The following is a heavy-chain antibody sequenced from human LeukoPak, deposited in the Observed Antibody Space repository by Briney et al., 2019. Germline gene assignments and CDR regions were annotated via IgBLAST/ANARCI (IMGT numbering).Heavy chain of an antibody. CDR2: ISHNGDGA. Sequence: GGSLRLSCAASAFTFSNYGMSWVRQAPGKGLEWVASISHNGDGAYYPDSVKGRFTISRDNSKNTLYLQMNSLRAEDTALYYCARDLLGGRYFPHYFYMDVWGKGTTVTISS. CDR3: ARDLLGGRYFPHYFYMDV. D-gene: IGHD1-26*01. J-gene: IGHJ6*03. CDR1: AFTFSNYG. V-gene: IGHV3-23*01.